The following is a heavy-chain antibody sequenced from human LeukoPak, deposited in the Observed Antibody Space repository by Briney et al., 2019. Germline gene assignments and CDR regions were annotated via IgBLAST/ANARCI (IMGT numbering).Heavy chain of an antibody. CDR3: AKDKVGDDSGLADY. V-gene: IGHV1-2*02. Sequence: ASVKVSCKASGYTFTGYYMHWVRQAPGQGLEWMGWINPNSGGTNYAQKFQGRVTMTRDTSISTAYMELSRLRSDDTAVYYCAKDKVGDDSGLADYWGQGILVTVSS. D-gene: IGHD3-22*01. CDR2: INPNSGGT. J-gene: IGHJ4*02. CDR1: GYTFTGYY.